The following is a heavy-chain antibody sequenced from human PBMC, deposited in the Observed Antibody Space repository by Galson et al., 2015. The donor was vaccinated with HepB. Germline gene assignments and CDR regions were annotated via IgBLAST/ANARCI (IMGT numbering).Heavy chain of an antibody. CDR2: ITTNGDIT. D-gene: IGHD3-10*01. CDR1: GFTFTNHW. Sequence: SLRLSCAAPGFTFTNHWMHWVRQAPGKGLEYVSAITTNGDITYYADSVKGRFAISRDNSKNTLYLQMSSLRAEDTAVYYCVKPITLVRGVHDAFDIWGQGTMVTVSS. V-gene: IGHV3-64D*06. CDR3: VKPITLVRGVHDAFDI. J-gene: IGHJ3*02.